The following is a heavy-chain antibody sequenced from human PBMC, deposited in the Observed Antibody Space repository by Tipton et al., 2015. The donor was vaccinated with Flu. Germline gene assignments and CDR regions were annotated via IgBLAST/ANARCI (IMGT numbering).Heavy chain of an antibody. Sequence: TLSLTCTVSGGFISTYYWSWIRQPAGKGLEWIGRIYTSGSTNYNPSLKSRVTMSVDTSKNQFSLRLSSVTAADTAVYYCARGAGGPATAYDCWGQGTLVTVSS. V-gene: IGHV4-4*07. J-gene: IGHJ4*02. CDR2: IYTSGST. D-gene: IGHD1-1*01. CDR1: GGFISTYY. CDR3: ARGAGGPATAYDC.